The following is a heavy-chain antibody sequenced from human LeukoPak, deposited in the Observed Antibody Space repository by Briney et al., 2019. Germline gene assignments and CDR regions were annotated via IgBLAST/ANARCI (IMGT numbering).Heavy chain of an antibody. J-gene: IGHJ4*02. V-gene: IGHV3-30*18. CDR3: AKDTRRFSSGYYLFDY. Sequence: GGSLRLSCAASGFTFSSYGMHWVRQAPGKGLEWVAVISYDGSNKYYADSVKGRFTISRDNSKNTLYLQMNSLRAEDTAVYYCAKDTRRFSSGYYLFDYWGQGTLVTVSP. CDR1: GFTFSSYG. CDR2: ISYDGSNK. D-gene: IGHD3-22*01.